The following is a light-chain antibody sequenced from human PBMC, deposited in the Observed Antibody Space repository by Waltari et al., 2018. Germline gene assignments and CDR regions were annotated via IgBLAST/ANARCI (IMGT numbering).Light chain of an antibody. CDR3: QQRSNWPYMYT. Sequence: IVLTQSPTTLSLSPGERATLSCRASPSVSNYLAWYQQKPGQAPRLLIYDASNRATGIPARFSGSGSGTDFTLTISSLEPEDFAVYYCQQRSNWPYMYTFGQGTKLEIK. CDR2: DAS. CDR1: PSVSNY. V-gene: IGKV3-11*01. J-gene: IGKJ2*01.